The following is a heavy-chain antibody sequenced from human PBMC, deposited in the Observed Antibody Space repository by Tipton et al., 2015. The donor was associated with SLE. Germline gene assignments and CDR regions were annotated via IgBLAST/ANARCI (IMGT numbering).Heavy chain of an antibody. CDR3: AIEMSAYDFWSGGDRYYYMDV. CDR2: IYYSGST. V-gene: IGHV4-59*12. D-gene: IGHD3-3*01. J-gene: IGHJ6*03. Sequence: TLSLTCTVSGGSISSYYWSWIRQPPGKGLEWIGYIYYSGSTNYNPSLKSRVTISVDTSKNQFSLKLSSVTAADTAVYYCAIEMSAYDFWSGGDRYYYMDVWGKGTTVTVSS. CDR1: GGSISSYY.